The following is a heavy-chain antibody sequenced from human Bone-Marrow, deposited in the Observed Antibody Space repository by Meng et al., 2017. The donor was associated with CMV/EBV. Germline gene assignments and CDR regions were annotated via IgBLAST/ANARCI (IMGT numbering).Heavy chain of an antibody. CDR2: ISYDGSNK. CDR1: GFTFSSYA. D-gene: IGHD1-26*01. Sequence: GGSLRLSCAASGFTFSSYAMHWVRQAPGKGLEWVAVISYDGSNKYYADSVKGRFTISRDNSKNTLYLQMNSLRAEDTAVYYCARDFSGSYYFDYWGQGTLVAVSS. J-gene: IGHJ4*02. CDR3: ARDFSGSYYFDY. V-gene: IGHV3-30-3*01.